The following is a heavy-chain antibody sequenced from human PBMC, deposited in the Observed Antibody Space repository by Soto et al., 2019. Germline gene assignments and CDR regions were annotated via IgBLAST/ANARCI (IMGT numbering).Heavy chain of an antibody. D-gene: IGHD2-2*01. Sequence: ASVKVSCKASGYTFTSYAMHWVRQAPGQRLEWMGWINAGNGNTKYSQKFQGRVTITRDTSASTAYMELSSLRSEDTAVYYCARDPTAALYCSSTSCPDMDVWGQGTTVTV. CDR2: INAGNGNT. CDR3: ARDPTAALYCSSTSCPDMDV. CDR1: GYTFTSYA. V-gene: IGHV1-3*01. J-gene: IGHJ6*02.